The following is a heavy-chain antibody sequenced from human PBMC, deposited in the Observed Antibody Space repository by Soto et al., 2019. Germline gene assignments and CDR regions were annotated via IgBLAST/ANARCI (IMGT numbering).Heavy chain of an antibody. Sequence: QVQLVQSGAEVKKPGSSVKVSCKASGGTFSSYTISWVRQAPGQGLEWMGRIIPILGIANYAQKFQGRVTITADKSTCTAYMELSSLRSEDTAVYYCASDLGSSSWYEDWFDPWGQGTLVTVSS. V-gene: IGHV1-69*02. CDR1: GGTFSSYT. J-gene: IGHJ5*02. CDR2: IIPILGIA. D-gene: IGHD6-13*01. CDR3: ASDLGSSSWYEDWFDP.